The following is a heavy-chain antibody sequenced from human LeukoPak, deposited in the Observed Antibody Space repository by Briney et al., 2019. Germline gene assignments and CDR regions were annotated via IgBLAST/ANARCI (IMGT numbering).Heavy chain of an antibody. CDR1: GFTFSDYW. CDR2: IDNDGHGI. D-gene: IGHD3-3*01. CDR3: ATGGGWVPSFGVVTHIDV. Sequence: GGSLRLSCAASGFTFSDYWMHWVRQGPEEGLELVSRIDNDGHGILYADSVKGRFTTSRDNAKNTLYLQMNSLRFEDTAVYYCATGGGWVPSFGVVTHIDVWGKGTTVTVSS. V-gene: IGHV3-74*03. J-gene: IGHJ6*03.